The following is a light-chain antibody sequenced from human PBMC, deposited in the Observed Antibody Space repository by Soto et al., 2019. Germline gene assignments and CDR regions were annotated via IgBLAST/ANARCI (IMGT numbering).Light chain of an antibody. Sequence: EIVMPQSPATLSVSPGESATLSCRASQSVSSNLAWYQQKPGQAPRLLIYGASTRATGIPARFSGSGSGTEFTLTIRSLQSEDFAVYDCQQYNDWPPYTFGQGNKLEIK. CDR3: QQYNDWPPYT. J-gene: IGKJ2*01. CDR2: GAS. V-gene: IGKV3-15*01. CDR1: QSVSSN.